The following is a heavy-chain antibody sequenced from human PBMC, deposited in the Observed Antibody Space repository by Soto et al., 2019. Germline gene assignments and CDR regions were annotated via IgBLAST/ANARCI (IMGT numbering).Heavy chain of an antibody. CDR3: AGGRYGDY. J-gene: IGHJ4*02. V-gene: IGHV1-18*01. CDR2: ISAHNGNT. CDR1: GYTFTSYG. D-gene: IGHD1-26*01. Sequence: QVHLVQSGAEVKKPGASVKVSCKASGYTFTSYGITWVRQAPGQGLEWMGWISAHNGNTDYAQKLQGSVIVTRDPSTSTAYMEPRSLISDDTAVYYCAGGRYGDYWGQGALVTVSS.